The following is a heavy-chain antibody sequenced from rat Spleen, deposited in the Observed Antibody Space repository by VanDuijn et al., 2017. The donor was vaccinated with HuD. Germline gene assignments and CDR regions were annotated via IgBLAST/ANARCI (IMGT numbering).Heavy chain of an antibody. J-gene: IGHJ4*01. Sequence: EVQLVESGGGLVQPGRSLKLSCAASGFIFSDSYMAWVRQAPKKGLEWVASITFEGSSTYYRDSVEGRFTISRDNAKNTLYLQMDSLRSEDTATYHCASHRHYSVYVMDAWGQGASVTVSS. CDR2: ITFEGSST. CDR1: GFIFSDSY. D-gene: IGHD1-1*01. V-gene: IGHV5-22*01. CDR3: ASHRHYSVYVMDA.